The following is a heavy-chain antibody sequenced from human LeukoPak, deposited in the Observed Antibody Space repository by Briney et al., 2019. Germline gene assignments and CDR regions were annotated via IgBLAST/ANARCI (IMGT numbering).Heavy chain of an antibody. J-gene: IGHJ4*02. V-gene: IGHV3-30*09. CDR2: ISYDGSNK. D-gene: IGHD2-2*02. Sequence: GGSLRLSCAASGVTFSSYDMNWVRQAPGRGLEWVAVISYDGSNKYYADSVKGRFAISRDNSKNTVYLQMNSLRVEDTAVYYCARANTPFADYWGQGTLVTVSS. CDR3: ARANTPFADY. CDR1: GVTFSSYD.